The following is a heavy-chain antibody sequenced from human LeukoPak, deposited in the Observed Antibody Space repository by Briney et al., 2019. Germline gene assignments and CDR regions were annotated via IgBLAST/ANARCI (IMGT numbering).Heavy chain of an antibody. CDR3: ARGPDSSGWSDFDY. Sequence: PSETLSLTCTVSGGSISSYYWSWIRQPPEKGLEWIGYIYYSGSTNYNPSLKSRVTISVDTSKNQFSLKLSSVTAADTAVYYCARGPDSSGWSDFDYWGQGTLVTVSS. CDR1: GGSISSYY. J-gene: IGHJ4*02. V-gene: IGHV4-59*01. CDR2: IYYSGST. D-gene: IGHD6-19*01.